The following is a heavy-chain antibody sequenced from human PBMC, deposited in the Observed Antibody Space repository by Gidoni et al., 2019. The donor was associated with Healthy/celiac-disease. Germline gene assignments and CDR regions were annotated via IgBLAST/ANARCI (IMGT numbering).Heavy chain of an antibody. D-gene: IGHD6-19*01. V-gene: IGHV3-30*16. Sequence: QVQLVESGGGVVPPGRSLRLSCAASGFTFSSYAMQGVRQAPGKGLEWVAVISYDGSNKYYADAVKGRFTISRDNYKNTMYLQMNSLRAEDTAVYYCARDQFPGIAVAYFDYWGQGTLVTVSS. J-gene: IGHJ4*02. CDR1: GFTFSSYA. CDR2: ISYDGSNK. CDR3: ARDQFPGIAVAYFDY.